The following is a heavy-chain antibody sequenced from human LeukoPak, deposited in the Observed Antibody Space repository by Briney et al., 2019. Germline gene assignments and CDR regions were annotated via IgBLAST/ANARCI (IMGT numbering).Heavy chain of an antibody. CDR1: GFTFSSYE. V-gene: IGHV3-48*03. CDR3: AKDSAKKYDDY. D-gene: IGHD2/OR15-2a*01. J-gene: IGHJ4*02. CDR2: ISSSGSTM. Sequence: PGGSLRLSCAASGFTFSSYEMNWVRQAPGKGLEWVSYISSSGSTMYYADSVKGRFTISRENSKNTLYLQMNSLRAEDTAVYYCAKDSAKKYDDYWGQGTLVTVSS.